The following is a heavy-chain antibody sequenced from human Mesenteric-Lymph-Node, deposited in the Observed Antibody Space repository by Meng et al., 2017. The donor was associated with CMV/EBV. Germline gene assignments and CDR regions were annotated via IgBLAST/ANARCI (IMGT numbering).Heavy chain of an antibody. CDR3: AKEGCSSNSCYFDY. Sequence: ASVFTFSTYAMGWVRQTPGKGLEWVSVIYSGGSNTYYADSVKGRFTISRDDSKNTLYLQMNSLRAEDTAIYYCAKEGCSSNSCYFDYWGQGALVTVSS. CDR2: IYSGGSNT. CDR1: VFTFSTYA. J-gene: IGHJ4*02. V-gene: IGHV3-23*03. D-gene: IGHD2-2*01.